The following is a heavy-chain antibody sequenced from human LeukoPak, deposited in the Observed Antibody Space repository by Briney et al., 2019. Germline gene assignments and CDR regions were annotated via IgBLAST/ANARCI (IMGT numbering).Heavy chain of an antibody. J-gene: IGHJ4*02. CDR2: IYTSGST. CDR1: GGSISSGGYY. V-gene: IGHV4-61*02. D-gene: IGHD1-7*01. CDR3: ARSPYNWNYANYYFDY. Sequence: SETLSLTCTVSGGSISSGGYYWRWIRQPAGKGLEWIVRIYTSGSTNYNPSLKSRVTISVDTSKNQFSLKLSSVTAADTAVYYCARSPYNWNYANYYFDYWGQGTLVTVSS.